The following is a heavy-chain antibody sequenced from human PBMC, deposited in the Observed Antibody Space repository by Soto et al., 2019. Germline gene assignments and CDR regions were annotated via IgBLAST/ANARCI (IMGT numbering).Heavy chain of an antibody. CDR2: IYYSGST. V-gene: IGHV4-59*01. D-gene: IGHD3-3*01. Sequence: PSETLSLTCAVYGGSFSGYYWSWIRQPPGKGLEWIGYIYYSGSTNYNPSLKSRVTISVDTSKNQFSLKLSSVTAADTAVYYCARGLFWSGYSYGMDVWGQGTTVTVSS. CDR1: GGSFSGYY. J-gene: IGHJ6*02. CDR3: ARGLFWSGYSYGMDV.